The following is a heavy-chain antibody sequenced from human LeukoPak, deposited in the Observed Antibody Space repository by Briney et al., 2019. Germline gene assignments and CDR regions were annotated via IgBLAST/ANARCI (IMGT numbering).Heavy chain of an antibody. D-gene: IGHD1-26*01. V-gene: IGHV4-39*01. CDR3: ARGGNYWPQWWFDP. Sequence: SETLSLTCTVSGGSISSSSYYWGWIRQPPGKELEWTGTIYYSGSTYYNPSLKSRVTISVDTSKNQFSLKLSSVTAADTAVYYCARGGNYWPQWWFDPWGRGTLVSVSS. CDR2: IYYSGST. CDR1: GGSISSSSYY. J-gene: IGHJ5*02.